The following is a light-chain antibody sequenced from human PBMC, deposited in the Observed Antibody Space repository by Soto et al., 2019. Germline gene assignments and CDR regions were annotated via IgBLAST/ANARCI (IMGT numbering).Light chain of an antibody. CDR2: DAS. Sequence: DIQMTQSPSTLSASVGDRVTITCRASQSINSWLAWYQQKPRKAPKILIYDASNLESGVPSRFIGSGSGTEFSTTISSLQPDYFASYYCQQYNSYSWAFGQGTMVEI. J-gene: IGKJ1*01. CDR3: QQYNSYSWA. V-gene: IGKV1-5*01. CDR1: QSINSW.